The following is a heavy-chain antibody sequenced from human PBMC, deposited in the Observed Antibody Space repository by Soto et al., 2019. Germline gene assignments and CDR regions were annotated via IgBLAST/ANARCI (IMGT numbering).Heavy chain of an antibody. J-gene: IGHJ6*02. V-gene: IGHV1-18*01. Sequence: QVQLVQSGAEVKKPGASVTVSCKASGYTFTTYGVSWVRQAPGQGLEWLGWINGYNGNAKYAENLQGRVSKTTDAAPGPAYMELRSPRSDDTAVYYCARMGDVPYYYYGMDVWGQGTTVTVSS. CDR1: GYTFTTYG. D-gene: IGHD3-16*01. CDR2: INGYNGNA. CDR3: ARMGDVPYYYYGMDV.